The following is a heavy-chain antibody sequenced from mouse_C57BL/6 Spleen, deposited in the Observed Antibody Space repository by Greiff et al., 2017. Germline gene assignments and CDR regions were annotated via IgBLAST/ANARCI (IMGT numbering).Heavy chain of an antibody. V-gene: IGHV5-6*01. J-gene: IGHJ4*01. CDR1: GFTFSSYG. Sequence: EVQGVESGGDLVKPGGSLKLSCAASGFTFSSYGMSWVRQTPDKRLEWVATISSGGSYTYYPDSVKGRFTISRDNAKNTLYLQMSSLKSEDTAMYYCARQEGLGAMDYWGQGTSVTVSS. D-gene: IGHD2-2*01. CDR3: ARQEGLGAMDY. CDR2: ISSGGSYT.